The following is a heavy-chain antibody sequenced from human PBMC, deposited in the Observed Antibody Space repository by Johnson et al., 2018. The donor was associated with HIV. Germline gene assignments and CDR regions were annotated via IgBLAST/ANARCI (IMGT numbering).Heavy chain of an antibody. V-gene: IGHV3-33*08. Sequence: QVQLVESGGGVVQPGRSLRLSCAASGFTFSNYGIHWVRQAPGKGLEWVAFIRYYGSNKYYADSVKGRFTISRDNAKNSLYLQMNSLRAEDTAVYYCARGRAVSIGYYRLHAFDIWAQGTMVTVSS. CDR1: GFTFSNYG. D-gene: IGHD3-22*01. CDR3: ARGRAVSIGYYRLHAFDI. J-gene: IGHJ3*02. CDR2: IRYYGSNK.